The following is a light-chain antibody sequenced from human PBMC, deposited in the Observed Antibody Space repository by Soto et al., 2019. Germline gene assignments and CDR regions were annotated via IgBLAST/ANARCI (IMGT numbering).Light chain of an antibody. CDR2: DVS. V-gene: IGLV2-14*01. CDR3: SSYSSSSTLP. Sequence: QSVLTQPASVSGSPGQSITISCTGTSSDVGGYNYVSWYQQHPGKAPKLMIYDVSNRPSGVSNRFSGSKSGNTASLTISGLQAEDEADYYRSSYSSSSTLPFGTGSMVTVL. J-gene: IGLJ1*01. CDR1: SSDVGGYNY.